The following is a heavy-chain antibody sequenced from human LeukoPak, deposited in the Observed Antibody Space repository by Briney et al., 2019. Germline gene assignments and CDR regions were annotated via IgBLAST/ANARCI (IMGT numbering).Heavy chain of an antibody. D-gene: IGHD3-10*01. Sequence: GGSLRLSCAASGFTFSSYGMHWVRQAPGKGLEWVAVISYDGSNKYYADSVKGRFTISRDNSKNTLYLQMNSLRAEDTAVYYCAKDPSLLWFGELFQTDYWGQGTLVTVSS. CDR2: ISYDGSNK. CDR1: GFTFSSYG. CDR3: AKDPSLLWFGELFQTDY. V-gene: IGHV3-30*18. J-gene: IGHJ4*02.